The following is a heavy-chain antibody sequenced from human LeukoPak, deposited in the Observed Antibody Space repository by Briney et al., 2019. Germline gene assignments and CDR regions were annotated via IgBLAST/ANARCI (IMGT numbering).Heavy chain of an antibody. V-gene: IGHV3-48*01. J-gene: IGHJ4*02. Sequence: GGSQRLSCTASGFIFSDYDMEWVRQAPGKGLEWISHISRSSNTIYYADSVKGRFTTSRDNAKNSLYPELNSLRAEDTAVYFCARRKIDYGDFDYWGQGTLVTVSS. D-gene: IGHD4-17*01. CDR2: ISRSSNTI. CDR1: GFIFSDYD. CDR3: ARRKIDYGDFDY.